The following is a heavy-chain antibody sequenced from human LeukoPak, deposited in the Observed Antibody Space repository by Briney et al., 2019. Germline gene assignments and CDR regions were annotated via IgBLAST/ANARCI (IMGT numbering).Heavy chain of an antibody. CDR2: ISSSGSTI. V-gene: IGHV3-48*03. CDR1: GFTFSSYE. Sequence: PGGSLCLSCAASGFTFSSYEMNWVRQAPGKGLEWVSYISSSGSTIYYAAPVSGRFTISRDNAKSSLYLQMNSLRAEDTAMYYCARVNSPSVLLWFGEPKPIYYYMDVWGKGTTVTVSS. J-gene: IGHJ6*03. D-gene: IGHD3-10*01. CDR3: ARVNSPSVLLWFGEPKPIYYYMDV.